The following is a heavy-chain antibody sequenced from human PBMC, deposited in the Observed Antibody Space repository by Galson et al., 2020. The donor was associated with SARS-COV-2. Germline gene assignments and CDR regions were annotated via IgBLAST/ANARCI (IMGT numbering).Heavy chain of an antibody. V-gene: IGHV1-18*01. D-gene: IGHD5-12*01. J-gene: IGHJ6*03. Sequence: ASVKVSCKASGYTFTSYGISWVRQAPGQGLEWMGWISAYNGNTNYAQKLQGRVTMTTDTSTSTAYMELRSLRSDDTAVYYCARDRDGSPYYYYYYMDVWGKGTTVTVSS. CDR1: GYTFTSYG. CDR2: ISAYNGNT. CDR3: ARDRDGSPYYYYYYMDV.